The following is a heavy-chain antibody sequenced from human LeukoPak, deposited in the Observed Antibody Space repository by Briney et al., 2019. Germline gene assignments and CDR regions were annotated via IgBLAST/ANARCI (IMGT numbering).Heavy chain of an antibody. CDR1: GDSISDSKYF. V-gene: IGHV4-39*07. J-gene: IGHJ4*02. D-gene: IGHD3-3*01. CDR3: ARVGSGLNLYYFDY. CDR2: FYSGGST. Sequence: ASETLSLTCTVFGDSISDSKYFWGWIRQPPGKGLEWIGNFYSGGSTYYNPSLKSRVAISEDTSGKQFSLRLGSVTAADTAVYFCARVGSGLNLYYFDYWGQGILVTVSS.